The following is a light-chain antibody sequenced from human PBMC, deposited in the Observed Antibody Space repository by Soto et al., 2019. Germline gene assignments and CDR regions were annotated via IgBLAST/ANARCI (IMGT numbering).Light chain of an antibody. CDR1: QSVSSN. CDR3: KKYNNWTGT. CDR2: GAS. J-gene: IGKJ1*01. V-gene: IGKV3-15*01. Sequence: EIVITQSPGTLSVSPGERATLSCRASQSVSSNLAWYQQKPGQAPRIIIYGASTRATGIPARFSGSGSGTEFTLKIRRMKSEELAVYDCKKYNNWTGTVGQGNKGDIK.